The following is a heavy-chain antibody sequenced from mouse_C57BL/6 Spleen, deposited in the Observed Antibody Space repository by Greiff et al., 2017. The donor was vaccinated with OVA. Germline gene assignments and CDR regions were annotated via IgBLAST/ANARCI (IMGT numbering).Heavy chain of an antibody. CDR3: AQRSGTGFGY. CDR2: TWWNDDK. J-gene: IGHJ3*01. V-gene: IGHV8-5*01. D-gene: IGHD4-1*01. CDR1: GFSLSTSNMG. Sequence: QVTLKVSGPGILQPSQTLSLTCSFSGFSLSTSNMGMGWIRQPSGKGLEWLAHTWWNDDKYYNPSLKSRLTISKDTSNNQVFLEITSVDTAATATYYYAQRSGTGFGYWGQVTLVTVSA.